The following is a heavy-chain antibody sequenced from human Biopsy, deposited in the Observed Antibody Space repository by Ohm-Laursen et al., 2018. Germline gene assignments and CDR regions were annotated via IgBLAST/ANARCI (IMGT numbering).Heavy chain of an antibody. CDR1: GVSINGGRYY. V-gene: IGHV4-31*03. J-gene: IGHJ4*01. D-gene: IGHD5-12*01. CDR3: ARLGSGDYFPTFFDF. CDR2: IFYSANT. Sequence: SQTLSLTCTVSGVSINGGRYYWNWIRHHPGKGLEWIGNIFYSANTYYNPSLKSRVTISVDTSKNQFSLKLSSVTAADTAVYYCARLGSGDYFPTFFDFWGHGALVTVSS.